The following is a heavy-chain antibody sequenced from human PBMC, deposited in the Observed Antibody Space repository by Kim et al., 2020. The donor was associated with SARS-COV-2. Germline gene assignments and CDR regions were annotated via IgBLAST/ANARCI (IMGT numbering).Heavy chain of an antibody. CDR2: ISHDGSNT. CDR1: GFTFITYA. V-gene: IGHV3-30*04. J-gene: IGHJ4*02. CDR3: ASQNCGGGACLFYY. D-gene: IGHD2-15*01. Sequence: GGSLRLSCGASGFTFITYAMHWVRQAPGKGLEWVAAISHDGSNTYYPDSVKGRFTISSDNSKNTVYLQMNILRAEDTAMYYCASQNCGGGACLFYYCGQG.